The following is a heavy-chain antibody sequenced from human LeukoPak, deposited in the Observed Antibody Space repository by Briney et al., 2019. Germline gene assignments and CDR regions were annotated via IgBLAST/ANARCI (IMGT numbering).Heavy chain of an antibody. Sequence: PSETLSLTCAVYGGSFSGYYRSWIRQPPGKGLEWIGEINHSGSTNYNPSLKSRVTISVDTSKNQFSLKLSSVTAADTAVYYCARGQGLAVATRWGQGTLVTVSS. V-gene: IGHV4-34*01. D-gene: IGHD6-19*01. CDR1: GGSFSGYY. CDR2: INHSGST. J-gene: IGHJ4*02. CDR3: ARGQGLAVATR.